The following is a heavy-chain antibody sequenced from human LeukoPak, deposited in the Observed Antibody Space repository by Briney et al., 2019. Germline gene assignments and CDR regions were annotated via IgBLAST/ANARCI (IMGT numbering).Heavy chain of an antibody. Sequence: ASVKVSCKASGYTFISYGITWVRQAPGQGLEWMGWINPNSGGTNYAQKFQGRVTMTRDTSISTAYMELSRLRSDDTAVYYCARLGVAGDPSSAEYLQHWGQGTLVTVSS. CDR2: INPNSGGT. CDR3: ARLGVAGDPSSAEYLQH. CDR1: GYTFISYG. J-gene: IGHJ1*01. V-gene: IGHV1-2*02. D-gene: IGHD6-19*01.